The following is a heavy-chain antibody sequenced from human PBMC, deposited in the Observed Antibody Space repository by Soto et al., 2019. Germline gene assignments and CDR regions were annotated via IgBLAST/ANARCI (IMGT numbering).Heavy chain of an antibody. Sequence: PGGSLRLSCVASGFDFDDYAMHWVRQAPGKGLEWVAAISWNSGSIGYADSVKGRSTTSRDNVKNSLYLQMNSLGAEDTALYYCAKDRYDYYGSGSYYGMDVWGQGTTVTVSS. J-gene: IGHJ6*02. CDR3: AKDRYDYYGSGSYYGMDV. CDR1: GFDFDDYA. D-gene: IGHD3-10*01. CDR2: ISWNSGSI. V-gene: IGHV3-9*01.